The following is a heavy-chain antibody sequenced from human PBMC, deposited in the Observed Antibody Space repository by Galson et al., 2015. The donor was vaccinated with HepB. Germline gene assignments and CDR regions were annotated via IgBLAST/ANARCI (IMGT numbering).Heavy chain of an antibody. D-gene: IGHD1-7*01. V-gene: IGHV3-23*01. CDR3: ASVGITGTRDYYYLDV. Sequence: LRLSCAASGFTFSSYAMTWVRQAPGKGLEWVSAITDSGVTTYYADSVKGRFTISRDNSKNTLYLQVNSLRAEDTAVYYCASVGITGTRDYYYLDVWGKGTTVTVSS. CDR2: ITDSGVTT. J-gene: IGHJ6*03. CDR1: GFTFSSYA.